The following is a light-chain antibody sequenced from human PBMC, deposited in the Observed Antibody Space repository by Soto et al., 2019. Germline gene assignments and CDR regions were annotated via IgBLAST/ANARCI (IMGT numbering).Light chain of an antibody. CDR2: DVR. V-gene: IGLV2-14*01. CDR1: SSDIGDNNY. J-gene: IGLJ1*01. Sequence: QSALAQPASVSRSPGQSITISCTGTSSDIGDNNYVSWYQQHPGKAPKLMIYDVRHRPSGVSIRFSGSKSGNTASLTISDLQAEDEADYYCSSYRISSTYVFGTGTKVTVL. CDR3: SSYRISSTYV.